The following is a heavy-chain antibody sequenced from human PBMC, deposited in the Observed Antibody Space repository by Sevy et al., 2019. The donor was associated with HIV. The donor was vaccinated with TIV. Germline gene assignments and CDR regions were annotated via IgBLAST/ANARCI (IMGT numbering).Heavy chain of an antibody. CDR2: IKSKTDGGTT. CDR1: GFTFSNAW. CDR3: TTGYPYFESPPDY. D-gene: IGHD3-16*01. V-gene: IGHV3-15*07. J-gene: IGHJ4*02. Sequence: GGSLRLSCAASGFTFSNAWMNWVRQAPGKGLEWVGRIKSKTDGGTTEYAAPVKGRFTISRDNSKNTLYLQMNSLKTEDTAVYYCTTGYPYFESPPDYWGQGTMVTVSS.